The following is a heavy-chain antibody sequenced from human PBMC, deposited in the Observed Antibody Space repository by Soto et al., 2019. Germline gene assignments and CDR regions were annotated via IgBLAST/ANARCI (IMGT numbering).Heavy chain of an antibody. CDR1: GYTFTSYY. D-gene: IGHD3-22*01. CDR3: ARVPQRDSSGYVLDY. Sequence: ASVKVSCKASGYTFTSYYMHWVRQAPGQGLEWMGIINPSGGSTSYAQKFQGRVTMTRDTSTSTVYVELSSLRSEDTAVYYCARVPQRDSSGYVLDYWGQGTLVTVSS. CDR2: INPSGGST. V-gene: IGHV1-46*01. J-gene: IGHJ4*02.